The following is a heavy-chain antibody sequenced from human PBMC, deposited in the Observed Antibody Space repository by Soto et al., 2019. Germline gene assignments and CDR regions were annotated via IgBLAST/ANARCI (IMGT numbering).Heavy chain of an antibody. CDR2: MTGSGGDI. V-gene: IGHV3-23*01. J-gene: IGHJ4*02. Sequence: GGSLRLSCAASGFTLSIYAMMWVRQSPGKGQEWVAGMTGSGGDIRYADSVKGRFTISKDNSKNTLYLQMNSLRADDTAMYYCARDAVYGDGLWLAANWGQGTLVTVSS. CDR1: GFTLSIYA. CDR3: ARDAVYGDGLWLAAN. D-gene: IGHD2-21*02.